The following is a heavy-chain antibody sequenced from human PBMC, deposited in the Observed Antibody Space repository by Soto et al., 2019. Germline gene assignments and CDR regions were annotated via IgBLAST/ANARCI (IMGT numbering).Heavy chain of an antibody. V-gene: IGHV3-23*01. CDR2: ISGSGGST. CDR3: AKVSIYCSGGSCYSSYYYYGMDV. J-gene: IGHJ6*02. Sequence: GGSLRLSCAASGFTFSSYWMHWVRQAPGKGLEWVSAISGSGGSTYYADSVKGRFTISRDNSKNTLYLQMNSLRAEDTAVYYCAKVSIYCSGGSCYSSYYYYGMDVWGQGTTVTVSS. CDR1: GFTFSSYW. D-gene: IGHD2-15*01.